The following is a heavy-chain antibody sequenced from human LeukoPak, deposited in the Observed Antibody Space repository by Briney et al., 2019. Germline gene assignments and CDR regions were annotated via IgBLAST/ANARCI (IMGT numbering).Heavy chain of an antibody. D-gene: IGHD6-13*01. Sequence: PGGSLRLSCAASGFTFSSYAMHWVRQAPGKGLEWVAVISYDGSNKYYADSVKGRFTISRDNSKNTLYLQMNSLRAEDTAVYYCAKDRGGYSSSWLTYYGMDVWGQGTTVTVSS. V-gene: IGHV3-30*04. CDR3: AKDRGGYSSSWLTYYGMDV. CDR2: ISYDGSNK. CDR1: GFTFSSYA. J-gene: IGHJ6*02.